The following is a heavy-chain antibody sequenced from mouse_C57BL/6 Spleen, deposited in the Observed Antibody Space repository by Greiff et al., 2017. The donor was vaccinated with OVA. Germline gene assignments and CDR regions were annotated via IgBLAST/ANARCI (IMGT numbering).Heavy chain of an antibody. V-gene: IGHV5-17*01. Sequence: EVMLVESGGGLVKPGGSLKLSCAASGFTFSDYGMHWVRQAPEKGLEWVAYISSGSSTIYYADTVKGRFTISRDNAKNTLFLQMTSLRSEDTAMYYCARAPYDGYYTWFAYWGQGTLVTVSA. CDR3: ARAPYDGYYTWFAY. CDR1: GFTFSDYG. J-gene: IGHJ3*01. CDR2: ISSGSSTI. D-gene: IGHD2-3*01.